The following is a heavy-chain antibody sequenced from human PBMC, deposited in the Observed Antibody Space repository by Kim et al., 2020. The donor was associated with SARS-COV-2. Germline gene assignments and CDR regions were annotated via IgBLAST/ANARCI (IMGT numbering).Heavy chain of an antibody. CDR2: ISSSGGST. CDR3: ARSVDYALDY. CDR1: GFNFRDYA. D-gene: IGHD2-2*01. J-gene: IGHJ4*02. V-gene: IGHV3-64*01. Sequence: GGSLRLSCAASGFNFRDYAMHWVRQAPGKGLEYVSAISSSGGSTYYANSVKGRFTVSRDNSRNTLYLHVGSLRAEDMAMYYCARSVDYALDYWGQGTLVTVSS.